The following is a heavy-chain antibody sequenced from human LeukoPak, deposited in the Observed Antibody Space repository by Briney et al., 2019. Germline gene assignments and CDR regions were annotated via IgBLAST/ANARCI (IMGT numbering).Heavy chain of an antibody. CDR3: ARDRGYSTFDN. CDR2: IKGDGSVT. J-gene: IGHJ5*02. D-gene: IGHD4-23*01. Sequence: GGSLRLSCAASGFTFSNFWMHWVRQAPGKGLVWVSRIKGDGSVTTYADSVKGRFTISRDNAKNTLYLQMNSLRVEDTAVYYCARDRGYSTFDNWGQGTLVTVSS. CDR1: GFTFSNFW. V-gene: IGHV3-74*01.